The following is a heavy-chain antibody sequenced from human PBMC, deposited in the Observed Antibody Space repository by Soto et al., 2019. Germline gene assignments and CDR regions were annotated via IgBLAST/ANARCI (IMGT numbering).Heavy chain of an antibody. V-gene: IGHV3-33*01. CDR3: ARDTVPAATETDAFDV. CDR1: GFTFSSYG. Sequence: GGSLRLSCAASGFTFSSYGMHWVRQAPGKGLEWVAVIWYDGGNKYYADSVKGRFTISRDNSKNTLYLQMNSLRAEDTAVYYCARDTVPAATETDAFDVWGQGTMVTVSS. J-gene: IGHJ3*01. CDR2: IWYDGGNK. D-gene: IGHD2-2*01.